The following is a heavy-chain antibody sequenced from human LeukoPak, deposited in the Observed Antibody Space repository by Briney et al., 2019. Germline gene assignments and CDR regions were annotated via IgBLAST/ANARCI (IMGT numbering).Heavy chain of an antibody. J-gene: IGHJ4*02. D-gene: IGHD3-22*01. CDR2: ISSSSSYI. V-gene: IGHV3-21*01. CDR3: ARDSGPRYDSSGYPDY. Sequence: GGSLRLSCTASGFTFGDYAMSWVRQAPGKGLEWVSSISSSSSYIYYADSVKGRFTISRDNAKNSLYLQMNSLRAEDTAVYYCARDSGPRYDSSGYPDYWGQGTLVTVSS. CDR1: GFTFGDYA.